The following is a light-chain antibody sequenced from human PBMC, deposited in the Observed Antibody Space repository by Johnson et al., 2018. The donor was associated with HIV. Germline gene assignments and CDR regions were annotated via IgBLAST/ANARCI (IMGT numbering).Light chain of an antibody. CDR1: RSNIGNNY. Sequence: SVLTQPPSVSAAPGQKVIISCSGSRSNIGNNYVSWYQQLPGTAPKLLIYENGKRPSGIPDRFSGSTSATSATLVITGLQTGDEADYYRGTWDSLNALWDFVTATKVSVL. CDR2: ENG. J-gene: IGLJ1*01. V-gene: IGLV1-51*02. CDR3: GTWDSLNALWD.